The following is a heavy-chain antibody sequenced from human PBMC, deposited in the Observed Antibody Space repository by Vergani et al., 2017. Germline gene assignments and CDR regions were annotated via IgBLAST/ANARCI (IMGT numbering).Heavy chain of an antibody. CDR3: ARTTIFGVLRWFDP. J-gene: IGHJ5*02. CDR1: GGSISSYY. Sequence: QVQLLESGPGLVKPSETLSLTCTVSGGSISSYYWSWIRQPPGKGLEWIGYIYYSGSTNYNPSLKSRVTISVDTSKNQFSLKLSSVTAADTAVYYCARTTIFGVLRWFDPWGQGTLVTVSS. D-gene: IGHD3-3*01. CDR2: IYYSGST. V-gene: IGHV4-59*01.